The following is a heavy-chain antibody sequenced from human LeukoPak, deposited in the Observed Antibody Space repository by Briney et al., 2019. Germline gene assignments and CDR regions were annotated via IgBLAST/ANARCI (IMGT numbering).Heavy chain of an antibody. CDR3: ARTAGVAVAGSRQYFDY. D-gene: IGHD6-19*01. J-gene: IGHJ4*02. CDR2: FYCIRPN. V-gene: IGHV4-39*01. Sequence: SETLSLTCPVAGGIISSSSYYWVWVRRPPSKELGRIGRFYCIRPNYYHPSLKSRVTISVDTSKNQFSLNLTSGTAADTAVYYCARTAGVAVAGSRQYFDYWGQGTLVTVSS. CDR1: GGIISSSSYY.